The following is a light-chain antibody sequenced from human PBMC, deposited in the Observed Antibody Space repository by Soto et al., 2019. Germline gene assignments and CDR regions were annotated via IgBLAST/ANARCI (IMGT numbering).Light chain of an antibody. CDR2: EVS. J-gene: IGLJ2*01. V-gene: IGLV2-14*01. CDR3: SSYLNYNAFVI. CDR1: SRDVGGYNY. Sequence: QSALTQPASVSGSPGQSITISCTGTSRDVGGYNYVSWHQQHPGKAPKVIITEVSNRPSGVSNRFSGSKSGNTASLTISGLQAEDEDYYYCSSYLNYNAFVIFGGGTKLTVL.